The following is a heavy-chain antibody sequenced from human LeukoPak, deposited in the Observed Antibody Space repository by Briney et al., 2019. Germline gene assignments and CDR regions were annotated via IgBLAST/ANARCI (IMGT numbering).Heavy chain of an antibody. CDR1: GYSFSSYW. Sequence: GESLKISCKGSGYSFSSYWIGWVRQMPGKGLEWMGMIYPGDSDTRYSPSFQGQVTNSADKSISTAYLQWSSLRASDTAMYYCARRYDYVLDYWGQGTLVTVSS. V-gene: IGHV5-51*01. J-gene: IGHJ4*02. CDR3: ARRYDYVLDY. D-gene: IGHD3-16*01. CDR2: IYPGDSDT.